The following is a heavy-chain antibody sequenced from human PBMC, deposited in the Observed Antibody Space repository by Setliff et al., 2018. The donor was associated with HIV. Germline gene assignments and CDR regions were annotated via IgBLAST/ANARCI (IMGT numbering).Heavy chain of an antibody. J-gene: IGHJ3*02. D-gene: IGHD4-17*01. Sequence: GGSLRLSCAASGSTFSYYSMHWVRQAPGKGLEWISFMSSYRTSMTHYADSVKGRFTVSRDDAKNSLYLQMNNLRAEDTAVYFCARDPDYGDFIALDIWGQGTMVTVSS. CDR3: ARDPDYGDFIALDI. CDR1: GSTFSYYS. CDR2: MSSYRTSMT. V-gene: IGHV3-48*01.